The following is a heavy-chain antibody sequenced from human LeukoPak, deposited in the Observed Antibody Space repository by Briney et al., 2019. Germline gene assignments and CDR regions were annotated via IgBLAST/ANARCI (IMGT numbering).Heavy chain of an antibody. V-gene: IGHV3-7*01. CDR2: IKQDGSEK. Sequence: PGGSLRLSRAASGFTFSSYWMSWVRQAPGKGLEWVANIKQDGSEKYYVDSVKGRFAISRDNAKNSLYLQMNSLRAEDTAVYYCASPLTAFDIWGQGTMVTVSS. CDR1: GFTFSSYW. J-gene: IGHJ3*02. CDR3: ASPLTAFDI.